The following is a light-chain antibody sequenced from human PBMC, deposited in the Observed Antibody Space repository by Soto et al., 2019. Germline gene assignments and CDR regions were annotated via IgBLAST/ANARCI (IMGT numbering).Light chain of an antibody. Sequence: EIVLTQSPGTLPLSSGERDTLSCRASQSVRSNYLAWYQQKPGQAPRLLIYGASSRATGIPDRFGGSGSGTDFTLTISRLEPEDFAVYYCQQYASSPLTFGGGTKVEIK. CDR2: GAS. CDR3: QQYASSPLT. J-gene: IGKJ4*01. CDR1: QSVRSNY. V-gene: IGKV3-20*01.